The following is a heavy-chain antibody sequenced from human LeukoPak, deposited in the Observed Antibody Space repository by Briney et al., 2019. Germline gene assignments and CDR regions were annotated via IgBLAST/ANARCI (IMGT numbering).Heavy chain of an antibody. CDR3: AKENRYYDNSGGGFDY. Sequence: GGSLRLSCAASGLTFSNYAMSWVRQAPGKGLEWVSAISGSGSSTYYADSVKGRFTISRDNSKNTLYLQMNSLKVEDTAVYYCAKENRYYDNSGGGFDYWGQGTLVTVSS. J-gene: IGHJ4*02. D-gene: IGHD3-22*01. CDR2: ISGSGSST. CDR1: GLTFSNYA. V-gene: IGHV3-23*01.